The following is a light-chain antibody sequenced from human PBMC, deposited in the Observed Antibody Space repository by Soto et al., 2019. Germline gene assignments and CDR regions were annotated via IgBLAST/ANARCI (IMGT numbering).Light chain of an antibody. J-gene: IGKJ4*01. Sequence: MTQSPSTLSASVEDKVTGTCRASQSVSGWLAWYQQKPGQAPRLLIYGASTRATGIPARFSGSGSGTEFTLTINSLQSEDFAVYYCQHYNNWPLTFGGGTKVDIK. V-gene: IGKV3-15*01. CDR3: QHYNNWPLT. CDR1: QSVSGW. CDR2: GAS.